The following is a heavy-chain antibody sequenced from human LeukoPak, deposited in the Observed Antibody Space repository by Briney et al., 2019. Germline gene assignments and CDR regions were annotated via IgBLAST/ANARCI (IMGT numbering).Heavy chain of an antibody. V-gene: IGHV3-74*01. CDR2: INSDGSIT. Sequence: GGSLRLSCTASGSTFSTDWMHWVRQGPGKGLVWVSRINSDGSITSYADSVKGRFTISRDNAKNTVHLQMNSLRAEDTAVYYCAGSAGGGSNYRGQGTLVTVSS. D-gene: IGHD2-15*01. CDR3: AGSAGGGSNY. CDR1: GSTFSTDW. J-gene: IGHJ4*02.